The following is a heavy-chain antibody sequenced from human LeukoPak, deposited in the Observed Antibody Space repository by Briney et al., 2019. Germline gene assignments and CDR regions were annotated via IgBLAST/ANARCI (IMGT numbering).Heavy chain of an antibody. CDR2: ISWNSGSI. V-gene: IGHV3-9*01. Sequence: GGSLRLSCAASGFIFSRHGMNWVRQAPGKGLEWVSGISWNSGSIGYADSVKGRFTISRDNAKNSLYLQMNSLRAEDTALYYCAKVRRQLLWFGELLNWGQGTLVTVSS. J-gene: IGHJ4*02. CDR1: GFIFSRHG. D-gene: IGHD3-10*01. CDR3: AKVRRQLLWFGELLN.